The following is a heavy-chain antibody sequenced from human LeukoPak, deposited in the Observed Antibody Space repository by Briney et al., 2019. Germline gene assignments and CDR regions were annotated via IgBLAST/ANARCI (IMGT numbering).Heavy chain of an antibody. V-gene: IGHV4-34*12. D-gene: IGHD6-13*01. Sequence: PSETLSLTCALYGVSFSGYYWSWIRQPPGKGLEWIGEIVHSGNTKYNPSLKSRVTILVDTSKNQFSLNLTSVTAADTAVYYCARFGSSTWYKGAFDIWGQGTMVTVAS. CDR3: ARFGSSTWYKGAFDI. CDR2: IVHSGNT. CDR1: GVSFSGYY. J-gene: IGHJ3*02.